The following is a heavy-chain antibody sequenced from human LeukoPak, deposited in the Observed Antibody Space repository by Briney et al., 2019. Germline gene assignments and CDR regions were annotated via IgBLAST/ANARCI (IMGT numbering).Heavy chain of an antibody. D-gene: IGHD2-2*01. V-gene: IGHV3-74*01. CDR3: AKTGCTSTGCYEDY. Sequence: PGGSLRLSCAASGFTFSSYWMHWVRQAPGKGLVWVSRINSDGSSSTYADSVKGRFTISRHNSKNTLYLQMNSLRAEDTAIYYCAKTGCTSTGCYEDYWGQGTLVTVSS. CDR2: INSDGSSS. CDR1: GFTFSSYW. J-gene: IGHJ4*02.